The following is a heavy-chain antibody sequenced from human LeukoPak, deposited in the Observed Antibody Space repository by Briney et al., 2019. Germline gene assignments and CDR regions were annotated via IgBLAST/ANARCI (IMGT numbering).Heavy chain of an antibody. CDR2: IHWNDDK. V-gene: IGHV2-5*01. CDR1: GVSLSTSGVG. J-gene: IGHJ4*02. D-gene: IGHD1-26*01. CDR3: AHRIVGVASDY. Sequence: SGPTLVTPTQTLTLTCTFSGVSLSTSGVGVGWIRQPPGKALEWLTVIHWNDDKRYSPSLQSSITITKDTSKNQVVLTMTNMDPVDTDTYYCAHRIVGVASDYWGQGTLVTVSS.